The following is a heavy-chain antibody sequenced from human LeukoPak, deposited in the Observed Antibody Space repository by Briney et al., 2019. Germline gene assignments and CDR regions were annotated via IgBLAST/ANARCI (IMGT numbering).Heavy chain of an antibody. CDR2: FYYDGSFK. V-gene: IGHV3-33*01. CDR1: GFTFGSYT. D-gene: IGHD3/OR15-3a*01. CDR3: ARDLKVKDWSTWFDR. Sequence: PGGSLRLSCAASGFTFGSYTMHWVRQAPGKGLEGVAVFYYDGSFKYYADSVKGRFTISRDISENTLHLQMNSLRAEDTAVYYCARDLKVKDWSTWFDRWGQGTLVTVSS. J-gene: IGHJ5*02.